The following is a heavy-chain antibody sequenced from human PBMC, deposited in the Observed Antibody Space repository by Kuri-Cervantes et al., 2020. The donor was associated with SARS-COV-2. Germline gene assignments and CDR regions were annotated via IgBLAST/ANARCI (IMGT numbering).Heavy chain of an antibody. Sequence: SGPTLVKPTQTLTLTCTFSGFSLSTSGMCVSWIRQPPGKALEWLARIDWDDDKYYSTSLKTRLTISKDTSKNQVVLTMTNMDPVDTATYYCARIRSSSSPGNYYYYYMDVWGKGTTVTVSS. D-gene: IGHD6-6*01. CDR3: ARIRSSSSPGNYYYYYMDV. V-gene: IGHV2-70*11. J-gene: IGHJ6*03. CDR2: IDWDDDK. CDR1: GFSLSTSGMC.